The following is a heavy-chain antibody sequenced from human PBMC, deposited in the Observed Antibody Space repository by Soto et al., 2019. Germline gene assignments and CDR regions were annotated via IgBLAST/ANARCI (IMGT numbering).Heavy chain of an antibody. J-gene: IGHJ4*02. D-gene: IGHD3-10*01. CDR3: ARPDYNGLGAIDY. Sequence: QLQLQESGPGLVKPSETLSLTCTVSGGSISSSRYYWGWFRQPPGKGLEWIGTIYYSGNTYYNPSLKSLVTISVDTSKNQFSLMLTSVTATDTAVYYCARPDYNGLGAIDYWGQGTLVTVSS. CDR1: GGSISSSRYY. CDR2: IYYSGNT. V-gene: IGHV4-39*01.